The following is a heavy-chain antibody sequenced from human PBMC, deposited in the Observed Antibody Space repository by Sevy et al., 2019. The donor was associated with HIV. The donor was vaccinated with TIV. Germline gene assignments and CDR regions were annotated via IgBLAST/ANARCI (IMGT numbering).Heavy chain of an antibody. V-gene: IGHV1-18*01. J-gene: IGHJ4*02. CDR3: ARDRSPPRNYDSSGYPFDY. CDR2: ISANNGNT. CDR1: GYTFTSYG. D-gene: IGHD3-22*01. Sequence: ASVKVSCKASGYTFTSYGISWVRQAPGQGLEWMGWISANNGNTNYAQKLQGRVTMTTDTSTSTAYMELRSLRSDDTAVYYCARDRSPPRNYDSSGYPFDYWGQGTLVTVSS.